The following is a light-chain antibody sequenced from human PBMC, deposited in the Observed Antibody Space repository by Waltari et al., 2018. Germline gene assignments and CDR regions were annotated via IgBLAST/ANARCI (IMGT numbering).Light chain of an antibody. V-gene: IGLV1-51*02. CDR3: ATWDTSLSAGV. J-gene: IGLJ3*02. CDR1: SSNIGSSD. CDR2: DTI. Sequence: QSVLTQPPSVTAAPGQKVTISCAGSSSNIGSSDVSWYQQVPGTAPKLLIFDTILPPAGVPDRFSGSKSGTSATLDITGLQTGDEANYYCATWDTSLSAGVFGGGTKLTVL.